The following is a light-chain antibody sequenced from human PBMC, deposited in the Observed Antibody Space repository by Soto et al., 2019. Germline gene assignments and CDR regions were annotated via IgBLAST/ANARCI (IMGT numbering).Light chain of an antibody. CDR3: SSYTSSSTLYV. J-gene: IGLJ1*01. V-gene: IGLV2-14*01. Sequence: QSALTQPASVSGSPGQSITISCTGTSSDVGGYNSVSWYQQHPGKAPKLMIYDVSNRPSGVSNRFSGSKSGNTASLTISGLQAEEEADYYCSSYTSSSTLYVFGTGTKLTVL. CDR2: DVS. CDR1: SSDVGGYNS.